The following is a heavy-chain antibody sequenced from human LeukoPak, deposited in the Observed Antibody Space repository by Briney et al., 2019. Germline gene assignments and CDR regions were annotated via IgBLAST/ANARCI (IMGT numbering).Heavy chain of an antibody. J-gene: IGHJ3*02. D-gene: IGHD6-19*01. Sequence: SETLSLTCTVSGGSISSSSYYWGWIRQPPGKGLEWIGSIYYSGSTYYNPSLESRVTISVDTSKNQFSLKLSSVTAADTAVYYCARYPRSGWYHAFDIWGQGTMVTVSS. CDR1: GGSISSSSYY. V-gene: IGHV4-39*07. CDR3: ARYPRSGWYHAFDI. CDR2: IYYSGST.